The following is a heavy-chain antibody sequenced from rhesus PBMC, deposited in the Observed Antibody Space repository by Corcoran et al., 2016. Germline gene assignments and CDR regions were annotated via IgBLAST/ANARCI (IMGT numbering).Heavy chain of an antibody. D-gene: IGHD2-33*01. V-gene: IGHV4-73*01. J-gene: IGHJ4*01. CDR3: AREDRRTRYYFDY. Sequence: QVKLQQWGEGLVKPSETLSLPCAVYGGSISGYYWSWIRQPPGKGLEWIGNIDGNSASTNYNPSLKNRVTISKDTSKNQFSLKLSSVTAADTAVYYCAREDRRTRYYFDYWGQGVLVTVSS. CDR1: GGSISGYY. CDR2: IDGNSAST.